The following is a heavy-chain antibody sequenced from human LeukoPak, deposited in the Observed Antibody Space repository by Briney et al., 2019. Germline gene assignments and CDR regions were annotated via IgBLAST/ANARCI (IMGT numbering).Heavy chain of an antibody. CDR3: ARGVRGYNSIYYYYGMDV. CDR1: GYSFTDYY. Sequence: ASVKVSCKASGYSFTDYYIHWVRLAPGQGLEWMGWINPNSGGTNYAQKFQGWVTMTRDTSISTAYMELSRLRSDDTAVYYCARGVRGYNSIYYYYGMDVWGQGTTVTVSS. CDR2: INPNSGGT. V-gene: IGHV1-2*04. J-gene: IGHJ6*02. D-gene: IGHD5-24*01.